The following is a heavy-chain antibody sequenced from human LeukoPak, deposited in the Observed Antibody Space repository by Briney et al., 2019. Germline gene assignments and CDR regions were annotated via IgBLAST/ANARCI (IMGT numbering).Heavy chain of an antibody. J-gene: IGHJ6*03. V-gene: IGHV3-11*04. CDR3: ARLAYYGSGNYYYYYMDV. CDR2: ISSSGSTI. CDR1: GFIFSDYY. Sequence: GVSLRLSCAASGFIFSDYYMSWIRQAPGKGLEWVSYISSSGSTISDADSVKGRFTISRDNAKNSLYLQMNSLRAEDTAVYYCARLAYYGSGNYYYYYMDVWGKGTTVTVSS. D-gene: IGHD3-10*01.